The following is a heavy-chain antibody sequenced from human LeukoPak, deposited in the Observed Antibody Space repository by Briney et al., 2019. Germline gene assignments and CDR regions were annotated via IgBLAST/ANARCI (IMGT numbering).Heavy chain of an antibody. Sequence: PGRSLRLSCAASGFTFSSYGMHWVRQAPGKGLEWVAVIWYDGSNKYYADSVKGGFTISRDNSKNTLYLQMNSLRAEDTAVYYCARQLAPVYYFDYWGQGTLVTVSS. J-gene: IGHJ4*02. CDR1: GFTFSSYG. CDR2: IWYDGSNK. V-gene: IGHV3-33*01. D-gene: IGHD6-6*01. CDR3: ARQLAPVYYFDY.